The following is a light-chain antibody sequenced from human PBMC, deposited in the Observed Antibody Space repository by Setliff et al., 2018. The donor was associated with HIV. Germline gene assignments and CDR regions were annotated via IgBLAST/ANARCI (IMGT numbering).Light chain of an antibody. Sequence: EIVMTQSPGTLSASPGERVTLSCRASQSVSSKLAWYQQRPGQAPRLLIYDASSRAPGIPARFSGSGSGTEFTLTISSLQSEDFAIYYCQHYNNWPPWTFGQGTKVDIK. V-gene: IGKV3D-15*01. J-gene: IGKJ1*01. CDR2: DAS. CDR1: QSVSSK. CDR3: QHYNNWPPWT.